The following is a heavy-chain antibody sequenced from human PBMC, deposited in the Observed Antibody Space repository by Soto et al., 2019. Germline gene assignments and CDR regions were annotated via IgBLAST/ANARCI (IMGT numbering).Heavy chain of an antibody. V-gene: IGHV3-23*01. CDR2: ISESGGST. CDR3: AKRSPYSTGWYSPIFDY. D-gene: IGHD2-15*01. J-gene: IGHJ4*02. CDR1: GFIFSDYA. Sequence: GGSLRLSCAASGFIFSDYAMSWVRQAPGKGLEWVSVISESGGSTHYADSVRGRFTVSRDNSKNSLSLRMDSLRDEDTAVYFCAKRSPYSTGWYSPIFDYWGQGA.